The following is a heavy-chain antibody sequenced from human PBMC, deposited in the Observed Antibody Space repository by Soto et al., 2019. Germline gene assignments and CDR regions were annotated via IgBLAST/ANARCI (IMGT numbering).Heavy chain of an antibody. J-gene: IGHJ6*02. D-gene: IGHD5-18*01. V-gene: IGHV1-46*01. CDR2: INPSGGST. Sequence: GASVKVSCKASGYTFTSYYMHWVRQAPGQGLEWMGIINPSGGSTSYAQKFQGRVTMTRDTSTSTVYMELSSLRSEDTAVYYCARDNTAMVYRDYYYYYGMDVWGQGTTVTVSS. CDR1: GYTFTSYY. CDR3: ARDNTAMVYRDYYYYYGMDV.